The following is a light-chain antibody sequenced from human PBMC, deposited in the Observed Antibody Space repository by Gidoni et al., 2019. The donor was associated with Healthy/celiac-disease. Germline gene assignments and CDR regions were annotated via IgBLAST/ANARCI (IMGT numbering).Light chain of an antibody. J-gene: IGKJ4*01. CDR3: QQWNNCPPLT. CDR2: CAS. CDR1: RHGSSN. Sequence: SLPSSPGERAAPSCCGGRHGSSNLAWYYQQHRQAPTLLLFCASTKAPAIAASFSGSGSGAEFSLTISSIQSEDVAVYYYQQWNNCPPLTFGGGTKVEIK. V-gene: IGKV3-15*01.